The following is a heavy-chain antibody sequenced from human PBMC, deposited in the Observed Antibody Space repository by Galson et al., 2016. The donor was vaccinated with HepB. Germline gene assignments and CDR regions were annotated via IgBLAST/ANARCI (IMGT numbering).Heavy chain of an antibody. J-gene: IGHJ4*02. D-gene: IGHD6-19*01. V-gene: IGHV3-48*04. CDR2: ISSSGSTI. CDR3: ARVRCSSGCKLPFY. CDR1: GFTFKSYS. Sequence: SLRLSCATSGFTFKSYSMNWVRQAPGKGLEWVSYISSSGSTIYYADSVKGRFTISRDNAKNSLYLQMTSLRAEDTAVYYCARVRCSSGCKLPFYWGQGTLVTVSS.